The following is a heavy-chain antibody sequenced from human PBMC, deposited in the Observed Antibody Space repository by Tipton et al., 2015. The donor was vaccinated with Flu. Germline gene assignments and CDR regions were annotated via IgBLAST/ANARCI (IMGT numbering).Heavy chain of an antibody. CDR2: ISGNNDYT. J-gene: IGHJ6*02. V-gene: IGHV1-18*01. D-gene: IGHD5-18*01. CDR1: GYTFTTYG. Sequence: QLVQSGAEVRKPGASVKVSCKASGYTFTTYGISWVRQAPGQGLEWMGWISGNNDYTRYAEKLQGRVSMTTDTSTSTVYMELRSLRSDDTAVYYCAKDNKMDASTDYYYHHGMDVWGQGASVTVSS. CDR3: AKDNKMDASTDYYYHHGMDV.